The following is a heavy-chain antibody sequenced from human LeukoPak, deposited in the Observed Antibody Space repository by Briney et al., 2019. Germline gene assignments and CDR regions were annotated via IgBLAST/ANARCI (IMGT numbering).Heavy chain of an antibody. CDR1: GFTFSSYW. V-gene: IGHV3-7*03. CDR2: IKQDGSEK. CDR3: TTDPSYYYDSSGSFFY. J-gene: IGHJ4*02. D-gene: IGHD3-22*01. Sequence: GGSLRLSCAASGFTFSSYWMSWVRQAPGKGLEWVANIKQDGSEKYYVDSVKGRFTISRDNAKNSLYLQMNSLKTEDTAVYYCTTDPSYYYDSSGSFFYWGQGTLVTVSS.